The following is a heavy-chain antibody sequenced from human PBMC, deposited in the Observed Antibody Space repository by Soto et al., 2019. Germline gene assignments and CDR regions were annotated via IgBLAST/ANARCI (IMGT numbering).Heavy chain of an antibody. D-gene: IGHD3-10*01. CDR1: GGSISNYS. J-gene: IGHJ4*02. CDR3: AGSMSRGIIFDY. CDR2: ISYSGGT. Sequence: SETLSLTCTVSGGSISNYSWNWIRQPPGQGLEWLGGISYSGGTNDNPSPRSRVTISVDTSNNQVALRLSSVTAADTAVYFCAGSMSRGIIFDYWGQGSQVTVSS. V-gene: IGHV4-59*01.